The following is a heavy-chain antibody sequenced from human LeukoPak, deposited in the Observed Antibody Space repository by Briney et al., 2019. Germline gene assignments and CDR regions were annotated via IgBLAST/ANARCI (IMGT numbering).Heavy chain of an antibody. Sequence: GGSLRLSCAASGFTVNSNYTSWVRQAPGKGLEWVSIIYSGGSTHYGDSVKGRFTISRDNSKNTLYLQMNSLRAEDTAVYYCARANYEILTGYLYFDYWGQGTLVTVSS. D-gene: IGHD3-9*01. V-gene: IGHV3-66*01. CDR2: IYSGGST. CDR3: ARANYEILTGYLYFDY. J-gene: IGHJ4*02. CDR1: GFTVNSNY.